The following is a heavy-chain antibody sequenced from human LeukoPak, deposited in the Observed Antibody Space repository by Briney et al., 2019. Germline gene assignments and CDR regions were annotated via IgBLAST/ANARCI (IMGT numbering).Heavy chain of an antibody. V-gene: IGHV3-74*01. CDR3: ARALGGYDTDY. CDR2: INSDGSST. J-gene: IGHJ4*02. D-gene: IGHD5-12*01. CDR1: GFTFSSYW. Sequence: PGGSLRLSCAASGFTFSSYWMHWVRQAPGKGLVWVSRINSDGSSTSYADSVKGRFTISRDNAKNTLYLQMNSLRAEDTTVYYCARALGGYDTDYWGQGTLVTVSS.